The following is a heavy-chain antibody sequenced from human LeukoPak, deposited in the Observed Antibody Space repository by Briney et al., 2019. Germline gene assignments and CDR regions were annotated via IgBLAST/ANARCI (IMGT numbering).Heavy chain of an antibody. CDR2: LYNDGST. CDR3: ARDSLLLNDYGDYGLFDY. Sequence: GGSLRLSCAASGFSVRSNYMSWVRQAPGKGLEWVSVLYNDGSTYYADSVKGRFTISRDNSKNTLYLQMNSLRAEDTAVYYCARDSLLLNDYGDYGLFDYWGQGTLVTVSS. V-gene: IGHV3-66*01. CDR1: GFSVRSNY. D-gene: IGHD4-17*01. J-gene: IGHJ4*02.